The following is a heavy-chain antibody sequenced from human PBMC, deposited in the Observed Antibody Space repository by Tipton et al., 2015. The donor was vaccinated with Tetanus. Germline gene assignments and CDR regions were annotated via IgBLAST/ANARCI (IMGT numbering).Heavy chain of an antibody. Sequence: SLRLSCAASGFTFSSYAMDWVRQAPGKGLEWVAVISYDGSNKYYADSVKGRFTISRDNSKNTLYLQMNSLRAEDTAVYYCARDNGGYGDYYYYYGMDVWDQGP. D-gene: IGHD4-17*01. V-gene: IGHV3-30*01. J-gene: IGHJ6*02. CDR3: ARDNGGYGDYYYYYGMDV. CDR1: GFTFSSYA. CDR2: ISYDGSNK.